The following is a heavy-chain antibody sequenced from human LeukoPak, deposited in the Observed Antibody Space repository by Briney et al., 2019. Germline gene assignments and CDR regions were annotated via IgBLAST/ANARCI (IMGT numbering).Heavy chain of an antibody. CDR3: AQASIAAAGILDY. CDR1: GFTFSSYA. CDR2: ISGSGGST. J-gene: IGHJ4*02. D-gene: IGHD6-13*01. V-gene: IGHV3-23*01. Sequence: GGSLRLSCAASGFTFSSYAMSWVRQAPGKRLEWVSTISGSGGSTYHADSVKGRFTISRDNSENTLYLQMNSLRAEDTAVYYCAQASIAAAGILDYWGQGTLVTVSS.